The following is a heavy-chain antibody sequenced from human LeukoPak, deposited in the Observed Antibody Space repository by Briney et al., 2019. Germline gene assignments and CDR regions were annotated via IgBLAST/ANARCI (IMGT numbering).Heavy chain of an antibody. J-gene: IGHJ4*02. CDR2: ISYDGTDK. CDR3: ARFSGWYYFDY. CDR1: GFTFSSYG. D-gene: IGHD6-19*01. V-gene: IGHV3-30*03. Sequence: HTGGSLRLSCAASGFTFSSYGMHWVRQAPGKGLEWVALISYDGTDKYYADSVKGRFTISRDNAKNSLYLQMNSLRAEDTAVYYCARFSGWYYFDYWGQGTLVTVSS.